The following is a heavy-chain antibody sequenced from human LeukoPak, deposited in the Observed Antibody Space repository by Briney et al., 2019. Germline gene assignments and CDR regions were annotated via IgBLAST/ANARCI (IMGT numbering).Heavy chain of an antibody. Sequence: GGSLRLSCAASGFTFSKYWMNWVRQPPGKGLEWVSAISASGGSTYYADSVKGRFTISRDSSKNTLYLQMNSLRAEDTAVYYCAKDHDSGWQDKYFQHWGQGTLVTVSS. CDR1: GFTFSKYW. CDR3: AKDHDSGWQDKYFQH. J-gene: IGHJ1*01. D-gene: IGHD6-19*01. CDR2: ISASGGST. V-gene: IGHV3-23*01.